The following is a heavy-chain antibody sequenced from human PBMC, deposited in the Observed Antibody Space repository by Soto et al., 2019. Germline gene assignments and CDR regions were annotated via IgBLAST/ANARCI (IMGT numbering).Heavy chain of an antibody. V-gene: IGHV3-53*01. J-gene: IGHJ6*02. CDR1: GFTVSSNY. CDR3: AASIFYYGMDV. CDR2: IYSGGST. Sequence: PGGSLRLSCAASGFTVSSNYMSWVRQAPGKGLEWVSVIYSGGSTYYAGSVKGRFTISRDNSKNTLYLQMNSLRAEDTAIYYCAASIFYYGMDVWGQGTTVTVSS.